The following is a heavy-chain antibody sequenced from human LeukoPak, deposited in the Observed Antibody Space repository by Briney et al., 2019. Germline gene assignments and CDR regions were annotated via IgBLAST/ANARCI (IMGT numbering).Heavy chain of an antibody. Sequence: LGPTLVNPTQILTLTCTFSGFSLSTSGGGGGWTRQPPGTALEWLPLIYWDDNKRYSPSLKSRLTITKDTSKNQVVLTMTNMDPVDTATYYCAHWKRTTTLYYFDYWGQGTLVTVSS. CDR2: IYWDDNK. V-gene: IGHV2-5*02. D-gene: IGHD1-1*01. CDR3: AHWKRTTTLYYFDY. J-gene: IGHJ4*02. CDR1: GFSLSTSGGG.